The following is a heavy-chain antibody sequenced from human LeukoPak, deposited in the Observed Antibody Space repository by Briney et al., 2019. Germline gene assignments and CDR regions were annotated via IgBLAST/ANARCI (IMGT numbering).Heavy chain of an antibody. CDR1: GFTFSSYG. J-gene: IGHJ4*02. V-gene: IGHV3-23*01. D-gene: IGHD3-9*01. Sequence: GGSLRLSCAASGFTFSSYGMSWVRQAPGKGLEWVSAISGSGGSTYYADSVKGRFTISRDNSKNTLYLQMNSLRAEDTAVYYCAKEISDYDILTGSTTIDYWGQGTLVTVSS. CDR3: AKEISDYDILTGSTTIDY. CDR2: ISGSGGST.